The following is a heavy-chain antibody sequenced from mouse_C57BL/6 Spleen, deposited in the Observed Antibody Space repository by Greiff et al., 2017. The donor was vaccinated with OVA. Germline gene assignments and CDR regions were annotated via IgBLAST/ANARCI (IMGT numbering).Heavy chain of an antibody. V-gene: IGHV1-59*01. D-gene: IGHD2-5*01. CDR3: AIYSNYSYWYFDV. CDR1: GYTFTSYW. J-gene: IGHJ1*03. CDR2: IDPSDSYT. Sequence: QVQLQQPGAELVRPGTSVKLSCKASGYTFTSYWMHWVKQRPGQGLEWIGVIDPSDSYTNYNQKFKGKATLTVDKSSSTAYMQLSSLTSEDSAVYYCAIYSNYSYWYFDVWGTGTTVTVSS.